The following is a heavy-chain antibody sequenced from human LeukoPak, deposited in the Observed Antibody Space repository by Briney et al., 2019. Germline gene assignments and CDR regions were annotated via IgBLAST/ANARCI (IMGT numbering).Heavy chain of an antibody. Sequence: QAGGSLRLSCAASGFTFSSYAMSWVRQAPGKGLEWVSAISGSGGSTYYADSVKGRFTISRDNSKNTLYLQMNSLRAEDTAVYYCAKEAAAGKYYYYGMDVWGQGTTVTVSS. CDR1: GFTFSSYA. CDR3: AKEAAAGKYYYYGMDV. V-gene: IGHV3-23*01. J-gene: IGHJ6*02. CDR2: ISGSGGST. D-gene: IGHD6-13*01.